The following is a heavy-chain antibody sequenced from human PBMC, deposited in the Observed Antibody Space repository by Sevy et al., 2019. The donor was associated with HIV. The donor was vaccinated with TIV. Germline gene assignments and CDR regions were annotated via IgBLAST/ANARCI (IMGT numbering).Heavy chain of an antibody. J-gene: IGHJ6*02. V-gene: IGHV3-30*18. Sequence: GGSLRLSCAASGFTFSSYGMHWVRQAPGKGLEWVAVISYDGSNKYYADSVKGRFTISRDNSKNTLYLQMNSLRAEDTVVYYCAKDRVRGGASYGMDVWGQGTTVTVSS. CDR2: ISYDGSNK. D-gene: IGHD3-10*01. CDR3: AKDRVRGGASYGMDV. CDR1: GFTFSSYG.